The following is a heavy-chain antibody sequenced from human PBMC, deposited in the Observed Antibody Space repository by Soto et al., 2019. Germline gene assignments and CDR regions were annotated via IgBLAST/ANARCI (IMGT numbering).Heavy chain of an antibody. Sequence: GESLKISCTASGYAFISYWIAWVRQVPGKGPEWMGIIYPGDSDTRYSPSFQGQVTISVDKSITTAYLQWSSLKASDTAMCYCARGYCTTTICDPWFDPWGQGTLVTVSS. D-gene: IGHD2-2*01. CDR1: GYAFISYW. V-gene: IGHV5-51*01. CDR2: IYPGDSDT. CDR3: ARGYCTTTICDPWFDP. J-gene: IGHJ5*02.